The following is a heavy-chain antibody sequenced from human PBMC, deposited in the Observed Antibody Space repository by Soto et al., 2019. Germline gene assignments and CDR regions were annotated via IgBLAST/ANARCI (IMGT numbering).Heavy chain of an antibody. CDR1: GFTFSNAW. CDR3: VRGDGDYNDGNGYLARH. Sequence: GGSLRLSCAASGFTFSNAWMNWVRQAPGKGLERVAFIKSDGSGKYYADSVQGRLTISRDNAKNTLYLQMNSLRAEDTAVYYCVRGDGDYNDGNGYLARHWGQGTLVTVSS. J-gene: IGHJ4*02. V-gene: IGHV3-74*01. CDR2: IKSDGSGK. D-gene: IGHD5-18*01.